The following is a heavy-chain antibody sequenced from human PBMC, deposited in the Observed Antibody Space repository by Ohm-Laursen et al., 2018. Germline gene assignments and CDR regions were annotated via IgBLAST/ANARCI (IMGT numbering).Heavy chain of an antibody. D-gene: IGHD3-10*01. CDR2: ISSSGSTI. CDR1: GFTFSSYE. J-gene: IGHJ4*02. V-gene: IGHV3-48*03. Sequence: SLRLSCAASGFTFSSYEMNWVRQAPGKGLEWVSYISSSGSTIYYADSVKGRFTISRDNAKNSLYLQMKSLRAEDTAVYYCARISGMVRGNDFDYWGQGTLVTVSS. CDR3: ARISGMVRGNDFDY.